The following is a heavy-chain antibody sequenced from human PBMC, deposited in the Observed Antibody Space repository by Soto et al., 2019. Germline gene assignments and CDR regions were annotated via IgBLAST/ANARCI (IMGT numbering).Heavy chain of an antibody. D-gene: IGHD3-3*01. J-gene: IGHJ4*02. CDR1: GYNFAGYW. CDR2: IYPSYSDT. V-gene: IGHV5-51*01. Sequence: GESLKISCKGSGYNFAGYWIAWVRQMPGKGLESMGIIYPSYSDTRYRPSFQGQVTISADKSISSAYLQWSSLRASDTAMYYCARGGVSTRTFDYWGQGTPVTVSS. CDR3: ARGGVSTRTFDY.